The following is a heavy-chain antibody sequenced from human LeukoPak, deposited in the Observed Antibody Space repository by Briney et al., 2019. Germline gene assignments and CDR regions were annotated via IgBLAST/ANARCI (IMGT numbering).Heavy chain of an antibody. J-gene: IGHJ6*03. Sequence: GGSLRLSCAASGFTFSIYAMNWVRQAPGKGLEWVSAFSGSGGSTYYADSVKGRFTIYRDNSKNTLYLQMNSLRAEDTAVYYCAKDLYGTGVDVGTAKDFYYYYYMDVWGKGTTVTVSS. CDR1: GFTFSIYA. V-gene: IGHV3-23*01. D-gene: IGHD5-12*01. CDR3: AKDLYGTGVDVGTAKDFYYYYYMDV. CDR2: FSGSGGST.